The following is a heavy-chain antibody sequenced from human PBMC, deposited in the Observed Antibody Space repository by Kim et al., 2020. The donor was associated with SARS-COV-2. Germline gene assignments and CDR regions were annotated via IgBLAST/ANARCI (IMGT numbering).Heavy chain of an antibody. V-gene: IGHV3-74*01. D-gene: IGHD3-22*01. CDR1: GFTFSSYW. Sequence: GGSLRLSCAASGFTFSSYWMHWVRQAPGKGLVWVSRINSDGSSTSYADSVKGRFTISRDNAKNTLYLQMNSLRAEDTAVYYCARAGYDSSGYYYVRDAFDIWGQGTMVTVSS. J-gene: IGHJ3*02. CDR3: ARAGYDSSGYYYVRDAFDI. CDR2: INSDGSST.